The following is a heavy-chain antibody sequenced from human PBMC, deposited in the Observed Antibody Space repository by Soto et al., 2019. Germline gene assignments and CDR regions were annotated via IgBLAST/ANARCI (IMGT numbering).Heavy chain of an antibody. CDR3: ARTSRGVVIPFDY. V-gene: IGHV1-2*02. D-gene: IGHD3-3*01. CDR1: GYTFTGYY. Sequence: VASVKVSCKASGYTFTGYYMHWVRQAPGQGLEWMGWINPNSGGTNYAQKFQGRVTMTRDTSISTAYMELSRLRSDDTAVYYCARTSRGVVIPFDYWGQGTLVTV. CDR2: INPNSGGT. J-gene: IGHJ4*02.